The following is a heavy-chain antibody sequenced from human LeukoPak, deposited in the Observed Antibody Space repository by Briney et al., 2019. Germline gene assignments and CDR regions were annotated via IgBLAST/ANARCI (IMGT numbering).Heavy chain of an antibody. D-gene: IGHD1-26*01. CDR2: IRYDGSKK. V-gene: IGHV3-30*02. CDR1: GFSFSSFG. Sequence: PGGSLRLSCAASGFSFSSFGMHWVRQAPGKGLDWVAFIRYDGSKKYYADSVKGRFTISRDNSKNTLYLQMNSLRAEDTAVYYCAKAGFGRYFDYWGQGTLVTVSS. CDR3: AKAGFGRYFDY. J-gene: IGHJ4*02.